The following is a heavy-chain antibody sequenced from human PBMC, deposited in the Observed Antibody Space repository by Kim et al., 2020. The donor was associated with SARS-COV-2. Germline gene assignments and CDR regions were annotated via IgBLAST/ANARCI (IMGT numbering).Heavy chain of an antibody. CDR1: GFTFSSYG. Sequence: SLRLSCAASGFTFSSYGMHWVRQAPGKGLEWVAVISYDGSNKYYADSVKGRFTISRDNSKNTLYLQMNSLRAEDTAVYYCAKGRSGSYRDYFDYWGQG. CDR2: ISYDGSNK. J-gene: IGHJ4*02. D-gene: IGHD1-26*01. CDR3: AKGRSGSYRDYFDY. V-gene: IGHV3-30*18.